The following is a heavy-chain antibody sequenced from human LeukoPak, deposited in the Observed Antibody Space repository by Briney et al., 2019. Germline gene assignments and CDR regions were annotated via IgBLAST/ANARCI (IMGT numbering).Heavy chain of an antibody. CDR1: GFTFSSYA. CDR2: ISGSGGST. Sequence: PGGSLRLSCAASGFTFSSYATSWVRQAPGKGLEWVSAISGSGGSTYYADSVKGRFTISRDNSKNTLYLQMNSLRAEDTAVYYCAKDMRFDWTPYYFDYWGQGTLVTVSS. J-gene: IGHJ4*02. V-gene: IGHV3-23*01. D-gene: IGHD3-9*01. CDR3: AKDMRFDWTPYYFDY.